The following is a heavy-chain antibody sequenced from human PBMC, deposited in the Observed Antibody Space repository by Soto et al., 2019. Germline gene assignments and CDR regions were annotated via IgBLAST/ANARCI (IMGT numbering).Heavy chain of an antibody. CDR1: GFTFSSYS. CDR3: ARDHYYDSSGYRGHFDY. D-gene: IGHD3-22*01. J-gene: IGHJ4*02. Sequence: PGGSLRLSCAASGFTFSSYSMNWVRQAPGKGLEWVSYISSSSSTIYYADSVKGRFTIYRDNAKNSLYLQMNSLRDEDTAVYYCARDHYYDSSGYRGHFDYWGQGTLVTVSS. CDR2: ISSSSSTI. V-gene: IGHV3-48*02.